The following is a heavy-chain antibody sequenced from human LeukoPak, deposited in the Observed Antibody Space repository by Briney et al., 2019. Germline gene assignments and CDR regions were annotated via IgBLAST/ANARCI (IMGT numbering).Heavy chain of an antibody. D-gene: IGHD3-22*01. V-gene: IGHV1-69*04. CDR1: GGTLSSYA. J-gene: IGHJ4*02. Sequence: SVKVSCKASGGTLSSYAISWVRQAPGQGLEWMGRIIPILGIANYAQKFQGRVTITADKSTSTAYMELSSLRSEDTAVYYCARGGGGGYYSGFNYWGQGTLVTVSS. CDR2: IIPILGIA. CDR3: ARGGGGGYYSGFNY.